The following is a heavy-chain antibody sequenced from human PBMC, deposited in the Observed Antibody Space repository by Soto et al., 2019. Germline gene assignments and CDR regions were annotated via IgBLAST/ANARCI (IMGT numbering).Heavy chain of an antibody. J-gene: IGHJ4*02. D-gene: IGHD4-17*01. V-gene: IGHV1-8*01. Sequence: ASAKVSCKTSGYTFTDYDINWVRQAPGQGLEWMGWVSPDHGNAGYAQQFQGRVTMTSDTSISTVFMELTNLRYEDTAVYYCAVTTGYWGQGTKVNVSS. CDR1: GYTFTDYD. CDR3: AVTTGY. CDR2: VSPDHGNA.